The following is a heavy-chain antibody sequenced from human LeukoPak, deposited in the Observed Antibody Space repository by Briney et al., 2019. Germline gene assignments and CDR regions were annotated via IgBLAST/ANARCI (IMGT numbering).Heavy chain of an antibody. CDR1: GGSISSRTYY. D-gene: IGHD6-13*01. CDR3: ARGRVSSSSWYSTYYYYFYMDV. CDR2: IYYSGTT. Sequence: SETLSLTCTVSGGSISSRTYYWGWIRQPPGKGLEWIGTIYYSGTTYYNPSLKSRVTISLDTSKNQFSLKLSSVTAADTAVYFCARGRVSSSSWYSTYYYYFYMDVWGKGTTVTVSS. J-gene: IGHJ6*03. V-gene: IGHV4-39*07.